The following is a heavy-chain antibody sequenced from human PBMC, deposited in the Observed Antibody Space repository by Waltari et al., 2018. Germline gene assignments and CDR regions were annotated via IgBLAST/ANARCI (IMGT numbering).Heavy chain of an antibody. Sequence: QVQLVQSGSELKKPGASVKVSCKASGYIFTNYAMNWVRQAPGQGLEWMGWVNPKTGNPTYAQGFRVRVVFTLDTSGSTASLQISSLKAEDTAVYYCARGIQLWGRWSWYFDNWGQGTLVTVSS. V-gene: IGHV7-4-1*02. J-gene: IGHJ4*02. CDR1: GYIFTNYA. CDR2: VNPKTGNP. CDR3: ARGIQLWGRWSWYFDN. D-gene: IGHD3-16*01.